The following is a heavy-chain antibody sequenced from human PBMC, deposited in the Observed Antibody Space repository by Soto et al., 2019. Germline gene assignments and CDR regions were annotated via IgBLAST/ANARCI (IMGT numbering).Heavy chain of an antibody. CDR3: AKDKGAGGGSCFDS. CDR2: ISGSGVNT. J-gene: IGHJ4*02. D-gene: IGHD2-15*01. CDR1: GFTFSRYA. Sequence: PGGSLRLSCAASGFTFSRYAMSWVRQAPGKGLEWVAAISGSGVNTYYADSVKGRFTTSGDQSKNTLYLQMNSLRAEDTAIYSCAKDKGAGGGSCFDSWGQGTLVTVSS. V-gene: IGHV3-23*01.